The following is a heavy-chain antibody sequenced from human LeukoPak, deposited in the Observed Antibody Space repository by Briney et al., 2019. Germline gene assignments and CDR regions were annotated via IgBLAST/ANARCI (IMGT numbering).Heavy chain of an antibody. CDR2: IKQDGSEK. CDR3: ARDVGYYDSSGYLGY. J-gene: IGHJ4*02. Sequence: GGSLRLSCAASGFTFSSYWMSWVRQAPGKGLELVANIKQDGSEKYYVDSVKGRFTISRDNAKNSLYLQMNSLRAEDTAVYYCARDVGYYDSSGYLGYWSQGTLVTVSS. D-gene: IGHD3-22*01. CDR1: GFTFSSYW. V-gene: IGHV3-7*01.